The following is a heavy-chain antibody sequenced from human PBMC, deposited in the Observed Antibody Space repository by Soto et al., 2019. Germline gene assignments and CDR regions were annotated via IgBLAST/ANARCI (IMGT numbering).Heavy chain of an antibody. CDR3: AKEYSNYYYYCGMDV. CDR1: GFTFSSYA. Sequence: EVQLLESGGGLVQPGGSLRLSCAASGFTFSSYAMSWVRQAPGKGLEWVSAISGSGGSTYYADSVKGRFTISRDNSKNTLYLQMNSLRPDDTAVYYCAKEYSNYYYYCGMDVWGQWTTVTVSS. CDR2: ISGSGGST. V-gene: IGHV3-23*01. D-gene: IGHD4-4*01. J-gene: IGHJ6*02.